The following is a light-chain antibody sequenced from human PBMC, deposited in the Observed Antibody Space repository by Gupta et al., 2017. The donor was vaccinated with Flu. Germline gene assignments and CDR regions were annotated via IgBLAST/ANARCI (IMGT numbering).Light chain of an antibody. CDR1: QSVLYSSDNKNY. CDR2: WAS. CDR3: QQYNRSVT. Sequence: DLVMNQSPDSLAVSLSKKAPIHFKSSQSVLYSSDNKNYLAWYQHKPGQPPKLLIYWASNRESGVPYRFSGSGSGTEFTLTISSLQAEDFAVYYCQQYNRSVTFGRGTKVDIK. V-gene: IGKV4-1*01. J-gene: IGKJ3*01.